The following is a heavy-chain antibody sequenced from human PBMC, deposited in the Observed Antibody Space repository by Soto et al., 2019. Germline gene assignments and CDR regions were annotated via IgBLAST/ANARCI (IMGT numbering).Heavy chain of an antibody. J-gene: IGHJ5*02. CDR3: ARDVATRGWIDP. V-gene: IGHV3-74*01. CDR2: INNDGSSI. Sequence: EVQLAESGGGLVQPGGSLRLSCAASGFGFSTYYMHWVRQAPGKGPVWVSHINNDGSSINYADSVKGRFTISRDNAKNTLYLQMNGLRVEDTAVYYCARDVATRGWIDPWGQGTLVTVSS. CDR1: GFGFSTYY.